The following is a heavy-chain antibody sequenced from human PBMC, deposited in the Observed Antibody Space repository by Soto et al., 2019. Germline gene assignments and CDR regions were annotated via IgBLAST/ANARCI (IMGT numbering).Heavy chain of an antibody. CDR2: IYCSGST. V-gene: IGHV4-39*01. CDR3: ARRKVLRYFDWLRSDYYYGMDV. CDR1: GRSINSSSYY. Sequence: SETLSLTCTVSGRSINSSSYYWVWIRQPPGKGLEWIGSIYCSGSTYYNPSLKSRVTISVDTSKNQFSLKLSSVTAADTAVYYCARRKVLRYFDWLRSDYYYGMDVWGQGTTVT. D-gene: IGHD3-9*01. J-gene: IGHJ6*02.